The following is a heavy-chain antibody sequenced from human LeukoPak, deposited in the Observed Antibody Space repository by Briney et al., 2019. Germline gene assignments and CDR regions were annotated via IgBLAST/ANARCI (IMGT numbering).Heavy chain of an antibody. CDR3: RAAADLNDY. Sequence: GGSLRLSCAASGFTFSGSAMHWVRQASGKGLERLGRIRSKADSYTTAYAASVKGRFIVSRDESKNTAYLQMNSLKTEDTAVYYCRAAADLNDYWGQGTLVTVSS. D-gene: IGHD6-13*01. CDR1: GFTFSGSA. V-gene: IGHV3-73*01. J-gene: IGHJ4*02. CDR2: IRSKADSYTT.